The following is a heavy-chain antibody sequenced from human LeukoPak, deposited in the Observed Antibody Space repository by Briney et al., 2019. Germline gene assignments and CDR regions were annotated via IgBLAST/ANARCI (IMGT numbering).Heavy chain of an antibody. CDR3: TRDTMVRGVILNWFDP. J-gene: IGHJ5*02. D-gene: IGHD3-10*01. CDR1: GFTFGDYA. Sequence: GGSLRLSCTASGFTFGDYAMSWVRQAPGKGLEWVGFIRSKAYGGTTEYAASVKGRFTISRDDSKSIAYLQMNSLKTEDTAVYYCTRDTMVRGVILNWFDPWGLGTLVTVSS. V-gene: IGHV3-49*04. CDR2: IRSKAYGGTT.